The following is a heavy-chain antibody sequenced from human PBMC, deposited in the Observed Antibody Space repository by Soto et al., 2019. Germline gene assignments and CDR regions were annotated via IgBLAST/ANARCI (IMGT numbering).Heavy chain of an antibody. CDR1: GFTFSSYG. Sequence: QVQLVESGGGVVQPGRSLRLSCAASGFTFSSYGMHWVRQAPGKGLEWVAVISYDGSNKNYADSVKGRFTISRDNSKNXLYLQMNSLRAEDTAVYYCAKYRGDAYNPNWYFDLWGRGTLVTVSS. CDR2: ISYDGSNK. V-gene: IGHV3-30*18. D-gene: IGHD1-1*01. CDR3: AKYRGDAYNPNWYFDL. J-gene: IGHJ2*01.